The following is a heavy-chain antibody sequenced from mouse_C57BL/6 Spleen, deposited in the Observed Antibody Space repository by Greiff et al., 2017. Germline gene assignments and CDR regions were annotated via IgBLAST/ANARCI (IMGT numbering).Heavy chain of an antibody. J-gene: IGHJ1*03. D-gene: IGHD2-3*01. CDR3: AGTDGLYFDV. V-gene: IGHV5-4*03. CDR1: GFTFSSYA. CDR2: ISDGGSYT. Sequence: DVKLVESGGGLVKPGGSLKLSCAASGFTFSSYAMSWVRQTPEKSLEWVGSISDGGSYTYYPDNVKGRYTISRDNANNNLYLQMSHLKSEETAMSYVAGTDGLYFDVWGTGTTVTVSA.